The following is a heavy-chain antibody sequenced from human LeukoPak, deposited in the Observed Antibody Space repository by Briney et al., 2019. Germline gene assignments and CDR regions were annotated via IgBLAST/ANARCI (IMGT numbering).Heavy chain of an antibody. CDR1: GYTFTGYY. J-gene: IGHJ4*02. V-gene: IGHV1-2*06. CDR2: INPNSGGT. Sequence: ASVKVSCKASGYTFTGYYMHWVRQAPGQGLEWVRRINPNSGGTNYAQKFQGRVTMTRDTSISTAYMELSRLRSDDTAVYYCARDRRYSSGLNYFDYWGQGTLLTVSS. CDR3: ARDRRYSSGLNYFDY. D-gene: IGHD6-19*01.